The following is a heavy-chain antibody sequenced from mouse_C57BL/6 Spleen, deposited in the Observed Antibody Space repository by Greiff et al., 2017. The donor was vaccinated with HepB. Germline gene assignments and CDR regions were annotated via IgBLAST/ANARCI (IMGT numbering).Heavy chain of an antibody. CDR1: GYSITSGYD. CDR3: ARGSSSYHGGMDY. J-gene: IGHJ4*01. Sequence: VQLKESGPGMVKPSQSLSLTCTVTGYSITSGYDWHWIRHFPGNKLEWMGYIRYSGSTNYNPSLKSRISITHDTSTNHFFLKLNSVTTEDTATYYCARGSSSYHGGMDYWGQGTSVTVSS. CDR2: IRYSGST. V-gene: IGHV3-1*01. D-gene: IGHD1-1*01.